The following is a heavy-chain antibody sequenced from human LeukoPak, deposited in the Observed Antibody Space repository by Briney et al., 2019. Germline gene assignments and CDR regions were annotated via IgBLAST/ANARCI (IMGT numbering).Heavy chain of an antibody. J-gene: IGHJ3*02. CDR3: ARVSTNDRRNAFDI. CDR2: ITGDGGYT. V-gene: IGHV3-64*01. CDR1: GCTFSTYV. D-gene: IGHD2-8*01. Sequence: GGSLRLSCAASGCTFSTYVMQWVRQAPGKGLEYVSAITGDGGYTYYANSVKGRFTISRDNSEKTLYLQMGSLRADDMAVYYCARVSTNDRRNAFDIWGQGTMVTVSS.